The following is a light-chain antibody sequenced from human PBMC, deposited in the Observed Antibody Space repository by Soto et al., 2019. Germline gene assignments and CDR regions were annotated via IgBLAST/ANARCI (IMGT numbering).Light chain of an antibody. CDR2: EVS. Sequence: QSALTQPASVSGSPGQSITISCTGTSSDVGGYNYVSWYQQHPGKAPKLMIYEVSNRPSGVSNRFSGSKSGNTASLTISGLDDEDDADYYSRSDTGSSPLVLGGGTKLTVL. J-gene: IGLJ3*02. V-gene: IGLV2-14*01. CDR3: RSDTGSSPLV. CDR1: SSDVGGYNY.